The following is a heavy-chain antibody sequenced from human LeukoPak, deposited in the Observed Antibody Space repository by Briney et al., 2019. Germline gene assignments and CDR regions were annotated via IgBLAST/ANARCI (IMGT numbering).Heavy chain of an antibody. J-gene: IGHJ4*02. CDR2: ISGSGGST. CDR3: AKTQGIYGTGRLLGYYFDY. V-gene: IGHV3-23*01. CDR1: GFTFSSYA. D-gene: IGHD3-10*01. Sequence: GGSLRLSCAASGFTFSSYAMSWVRQAPGKGLEWVSAISGSGGSTYYADSVKGRFTISRDNSKNTLYLQMNSLRAEDTAVYYCAKTQGIYGTGRLLGYYFDYWGQGTLVTVSS.